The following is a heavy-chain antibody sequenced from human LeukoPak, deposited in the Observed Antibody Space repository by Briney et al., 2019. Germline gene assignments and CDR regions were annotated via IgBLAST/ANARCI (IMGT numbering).Heavy chain of an antibody. Sequence: PSETLSLTCTVSGGSIDSNDYCWGWIRQPPGKGLEWIGSIFYGGSTYYNPSLKSRVTMFVDTSKNQFSLRLTSVTAADTATYYCARDQEAYCTSSSCFQFAPWGQGTLVIVSS. V-gene: IGHV4-39*07. CDR1: GGSIDSNDYC. D-gene: IGHD2-8*01. J-gene: IGHJ5*01. CDR3: ARDQEAYCTSSSCFQFAP. CDR2: IFYGGST.